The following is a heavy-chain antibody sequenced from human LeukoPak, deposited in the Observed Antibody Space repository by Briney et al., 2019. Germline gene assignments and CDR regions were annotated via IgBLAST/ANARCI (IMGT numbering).Heavy chain of an antibody. CDR3: AKDLRITMVRGFDY. V-gene: IGHV3-23*01. J-gene: IGHJ4*02. CDR2: ISGSGGST. D-gene: IGHD3-10*01. CDR1: GFTFSSYA. Sequence: GGSLRLFCAASGFTFSSYAMSWVRQAPGKGLEWVSAISGSGGSTYYADSVKGRFTISRDNSKSTLYLQMNSLRAEDTAVYYCAKDLRITMVRGFDYWGQGTLVTVSS.